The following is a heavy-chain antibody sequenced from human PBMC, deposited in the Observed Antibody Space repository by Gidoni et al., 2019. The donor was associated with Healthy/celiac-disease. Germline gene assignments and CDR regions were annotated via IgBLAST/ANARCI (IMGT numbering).Heavy chain of an antibody. J-gene: IGHJ5*02. D-gene: IGHD2-2*01. Sequence: QVQLQQWGAGLLKPSETLSLTCAVSGGSFSGYYWSWIRQPPGKGLEWIGEINHSGRTNYNPSRKSRVTISVDTSKNQFSLKLSSVTAADTAVYYCARGPSIVVVPAAANWFDPWGQGTLVTVSS. CDR3: ARGPSIVVVPAAANWFDP. CDR2: INHSGRT. V-gene: IGHV4-34*01. CDR1: GGSFSGYY.